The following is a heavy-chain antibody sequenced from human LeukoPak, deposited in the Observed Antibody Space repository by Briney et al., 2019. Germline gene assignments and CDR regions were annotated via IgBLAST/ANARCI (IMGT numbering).Heavy chain of an antibody. Sequence: GGSLRLSCAASGFTFSSYAMSWVRQAPGKGLEWVSAISGSGGSTYYADSVKGRFTISRDNSKNTLYLQMNSLRAEDTAVYYCATTEERWLVHFDYWGQGTLVTVSS. CDR2: ISGSGGST. CDR3: ATTEERWLVHFDY. D-gene: IGHD6-19*01. J-gene: IGHJ4*02. V-gene: IGHV3-23*01. CDR1: GFTFSSYA.